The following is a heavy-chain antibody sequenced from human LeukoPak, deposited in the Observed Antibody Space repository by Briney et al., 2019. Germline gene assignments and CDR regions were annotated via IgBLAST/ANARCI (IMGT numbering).Heavy chain of an antibody. D-gene: IGHD1-7*01. CDR2: ISSNSATI. V-gene: IGHV3-9*01. CDR3: ARVRVYNWNYYFDY. Sequence: PGRSLRLSCAASGFNFDDYAMHWVRQAPGKGLEWVSGISSNSATIAYADSVKGRFTTSRDNAKNALYLQMNSLRAEDTAVYYCARVRVYNWNYYFDYWGQGTLVTVSS. CDR1: GFNFDDYA. J-gene: IGHJ4*02.